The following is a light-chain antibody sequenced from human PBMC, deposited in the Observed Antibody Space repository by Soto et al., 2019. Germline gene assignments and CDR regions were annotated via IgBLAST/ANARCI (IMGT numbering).Light chain of an antibody. CDR2: DAS. Sequence: EIVLRQSPGTLSLSPGEGATLSCRARQSVSNNYLAWYQQKPGQAPRLLIYDASNRATGIPARFSGSGSGTDFTLTISSLEPEDFAVYYCQQRSNWPPVFTFGPGTKVDIK. V-gene: IGKV3-11*01. J-gene: IGKJ3*01. CDR3: QQRSNWPPVFT. CDR1: QSVSNNY.